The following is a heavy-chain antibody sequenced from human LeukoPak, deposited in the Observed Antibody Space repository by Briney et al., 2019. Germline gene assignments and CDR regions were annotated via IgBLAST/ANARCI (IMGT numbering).Heavy chain of an antibody. CDR1: GFTFSSYD. CDR2: IKQDGSEK. Sequence: GGSLRLSCAASGFTFSSYDMSWVRQAPGKGLEWVANIKQDGSEKYYVDSVKGRFTISRDNAKNSLYLQMNSLRAEDTAVYYCARVWFGELFGLYYFDYWGQGTLVTVSS. J-gene: IGHJ4*02. D-gene: IGHD3-10*01. CDR3: ARVWFGELFGLYYFDY. V-gene: IGHV3-7*01.